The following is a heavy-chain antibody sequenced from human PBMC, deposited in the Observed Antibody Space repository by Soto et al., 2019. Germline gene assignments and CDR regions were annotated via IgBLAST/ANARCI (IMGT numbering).Heavy chain of an antibody. Sequence: PGESLKISCKGSGYSFTSYWIGWVRQMPGKGLEWMGIIYPGDSDTKYSPSFQGQVTISADKSISTAYLQWSSLKASDTAMYYCARHEDIVLVPAAHYFYYGMDVWGQGTTVTVSS. D-gene: IGHD2-2*01. J-gene: IGHJ6*02. CDR1: GYSFTSYW. CDR2: IYPGDSDT. V-gene: IGHV5-51*01. CDR3: ARHEDIVLVPAAHYFYYGMDV.